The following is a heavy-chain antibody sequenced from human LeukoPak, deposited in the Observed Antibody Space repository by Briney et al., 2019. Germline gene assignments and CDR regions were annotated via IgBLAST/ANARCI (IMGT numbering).Heavy chain of an antibody. Sequence: KPGGSLRLSCAASGFTFSSYSMNWVRQAPGKGLEWVSSISSSSSYIYYADSVKGRFTISRDNAKNSLYLQMNSLRAEDTAVYYCARDSRRSRTTSVYYYGMDVWGQGTTVTVSS. J-gene: IGHJ6*02. CDR1: GFTFSSYS. V-gene: IGHV3-21*01. CDR3: ARDSRRSRTTSVYYYGMDV. D-gene: IGHD4-17*01. CDR2: ISSSSSYI.